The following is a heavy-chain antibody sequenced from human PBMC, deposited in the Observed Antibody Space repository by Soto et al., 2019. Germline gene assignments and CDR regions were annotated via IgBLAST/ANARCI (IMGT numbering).Heavy chain of an antibody. J-gene: IGHJ3*02. D-gene: IGHD3-22*01. CDR2: IYYSGST. Sequence: PSETLSLTCTVSGGSVSSGSYYWSWIRQPPGKGLEWIGYIYYSGSTNYNPSLKSRVTISVDTSKNQFSLKLSSVTAADTAVYYCARGFSYYDRGYAFDIWGQGTMVTVSS. CDR3: ARGFSYYDRGYAFDI. V-gene: IGHV4-61*01. CDR1: GGSVSSGSYY.